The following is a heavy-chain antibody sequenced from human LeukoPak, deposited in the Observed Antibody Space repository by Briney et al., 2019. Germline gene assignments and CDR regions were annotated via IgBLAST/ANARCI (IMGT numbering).Heavy chain of an antibody. CDR1: GGTFSSYA. D-gene: IGHD1-26*01. CDR3: ASLRKVGATPRDAFDI. V-gene: IGHV1-69*05. J-gene: IGHJ3*02. CDR2: IIPIFGTA. Sequence: SVKVSCKASGGTFSSYAISWVRQAPGQGLEWMGRIIPIFGTANYAQKFQGRVTITTDESTSTAYMELSSLRSEDTAVYYCASLRKVGATPRDAFDIWGQGTMVTVSS.